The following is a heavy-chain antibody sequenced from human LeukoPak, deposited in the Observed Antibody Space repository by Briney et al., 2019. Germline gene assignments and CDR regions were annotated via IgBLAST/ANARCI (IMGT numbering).Heavy chain of an antibody. Sequence: SETLSLTCAVYGGSFSDYYWSWIRQPPGKGLEWIGYIYYSGSTYYNPSLKSRVTISVDTSKNQFSLKLSSVTAADTAVYYCARDIVVVGPDAFDIWGQGTMVTASS. V-gene: IGHV4-34*09. D-gene: IGHD2-21*01. CDR3: ARDIVVVGPDAFDI. J-gene: IGHJ3*02. CDR2: IYYSGST. CDR1: GGSFSDYY.